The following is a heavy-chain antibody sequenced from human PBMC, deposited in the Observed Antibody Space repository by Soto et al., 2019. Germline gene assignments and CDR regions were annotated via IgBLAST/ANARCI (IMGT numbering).Heavy chain of an antibody. CDR3: ARSNLAGVGARQLDN. J-gene: IGHJ4*02. CDR1: GFSLRSSGMC. Sequence: SGPTLVNPTQTLTLTCTFSGFSLRSSGMCVSWIRQPPGKALEWLARIDWDGDEYYSTSLKTRLTISKDTSRNQVVLTMTNMDPVDTATYYCARSNLAGVGARQLDNWGQGTLVTLSS. CDR2: IDWDGDE. D-gene: IGHD1-26*01. V-gene: IGHV2-70*11.